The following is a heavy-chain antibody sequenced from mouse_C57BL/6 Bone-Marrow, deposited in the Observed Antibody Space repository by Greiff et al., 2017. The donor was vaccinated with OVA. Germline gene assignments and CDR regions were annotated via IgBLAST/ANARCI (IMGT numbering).Heavy chain of an antibody. V-gene: IGHV1-22*01. J-gene: IGHJ3*01. Sequence: VQLQQSGPELVKPGASVKMSCKASGYTFTDYNMHWVKQSHGKSLEWIGYINPNNGGTSYNQKFKGKATLTVNKSSSTAYMELRSLTSEDSAVYYCARVSGRLRLGTFSYWGQGTLVTVSA. CDR1: GYTFTDYN. D-gene: IGHD2-4*01. CDR3: ARVSGRLRLGTFSY. CDR2: INPNNGGT.